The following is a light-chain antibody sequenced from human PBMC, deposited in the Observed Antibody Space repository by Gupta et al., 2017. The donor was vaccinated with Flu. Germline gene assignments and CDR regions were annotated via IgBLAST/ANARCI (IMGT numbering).Light chain of an antibody. CDR2: AAS. J-gene: IGKJ1*01. CDR1: QARRDYLKNNY. V-gene: IGKV1-39*01. Sequence: DIQMTQSPSSLSASVGDRVTITCRASQARRDYLKNNYVNWYQRKAGKAPKLLIYAASTLQRGVPSRFSGGGSGPDFTLTISRLQPEDFATYYCQQTHSTPWTFGQGTKVEIK. CDR3: QQTHSTPWT.